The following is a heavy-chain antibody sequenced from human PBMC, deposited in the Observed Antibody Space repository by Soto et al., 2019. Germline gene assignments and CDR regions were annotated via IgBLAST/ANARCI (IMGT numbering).Heavy chain of an antibody. CDR1: GGSISSYY. D-gene: IGHD3-16*02. J-gene: IGHJ4*02. CDR2: IYYSGST. CDR3: ASSYIWGSYRNFDY. V-gene: IGHV4-59*08. Sequence: QVQLQESGPGLVKPSETLSLTCTVSGGSISSYYWSWIRQPPGKGLEWIGYIYYSGSTNYNPSLKIRVTISVDTSKNQFSLKLSSVTAADTAVYYCASSYIWGSYRNFDYWGQGTLVTVSS.